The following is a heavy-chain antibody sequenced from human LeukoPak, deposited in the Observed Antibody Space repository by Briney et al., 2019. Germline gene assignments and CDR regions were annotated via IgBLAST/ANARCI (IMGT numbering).Heavy chain of an antibody. CDR3: AREGNSFETRDLRVPFWFDP. J-gene: IGHJ5*02. Sequence: GASVKVSCKATGYPFTDYYIHWVRQAPGQRLEWMGWINPRSGGTNFTQKFQGRVTMTRDTSLNTAYMDLSGLTSDDTAVYYCAREGNSFETRDLRVPFWFDPWGQGTLVTVSS. D-gene: IGHD2-21*01. V-gene: IGHV1-2*02. CDR1: GYPFTDYY. CDR2: INPRSGGT.